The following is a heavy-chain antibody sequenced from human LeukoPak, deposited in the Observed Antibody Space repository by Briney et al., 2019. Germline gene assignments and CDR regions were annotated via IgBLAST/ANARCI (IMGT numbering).Heavy chain of an antibody. CDR1: GGSLSISHW. V-gene: IGHV4-4*02. CDR2: ISLDGNT. D-gene: IGHD1-26*01. Sequence: SGTLSLTCAVSGGSLSISHWWSWVRQPPGKGLEWVGEISLDGNTNYNPSLESRVTISMDKSKHQLSVNLNSVTAADTAIYFCVRGGSYYLAHWGQGTLVTVSS. CDR3: VRGGSYYLAH. J-gene: IGHJ4*02.